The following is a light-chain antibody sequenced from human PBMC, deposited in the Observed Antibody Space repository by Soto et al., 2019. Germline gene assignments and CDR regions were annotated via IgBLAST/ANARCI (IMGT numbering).Light chain of an antibody. CDR3: QKYRSAPFT. CDR2: AAS. V-gene: IGKV1-27*01. Sequence: DIQMTQSPSSLSASVGDRVTITCRASQGISNYLAWYQQKPGQVPKLLIYAASTLQSGVPSRFSGSGYGTDLPLTINGLQTEDVATYYCQKYRSAPFTFGPGTKVDI. J-gene: IGKJ3*01. CDR1: QGISNY.